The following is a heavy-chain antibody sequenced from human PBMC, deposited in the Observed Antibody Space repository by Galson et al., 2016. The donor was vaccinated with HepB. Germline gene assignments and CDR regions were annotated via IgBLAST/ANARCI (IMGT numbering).Heavy chain of an antibody. J-gene: IGHJ4*02. CDR3: ARGDRHSSSWWGFDY. V-gene: IGHV3-11*01. D-gene: IGHD6-13*01. Sequence: SLRLSCAASGFTFSDYYMNWIRQAPGKGLEWVSYISSSGSYIYYADSVKGRFTISRDNAKNSLYLQMDGLRAEDTAVYYCARGDRHSSSWWGFDYWGQGTLVTVSS. CDR2: ISSSGSYI. CDR1: GFTFSDYY.